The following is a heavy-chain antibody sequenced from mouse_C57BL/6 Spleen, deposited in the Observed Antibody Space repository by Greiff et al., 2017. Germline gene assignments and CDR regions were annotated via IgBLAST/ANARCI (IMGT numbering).Heavy chain of an antibody. V-gene: IGHV1-80*01. Sequence: VQLVESGAELVKPGASVKISCKASGYAFSSYWMNWVKQRPGKGLEWIGQIYPGDGDPNYNGKFKGKATLTADKSSSTAYMQLSSLTSEDSAVYFCARFLYEGYAMDYWGQGTSVTVSS. CDR3: ARFLYEGYAMDY. CDR1: GYAFSSYW. CDR2: IYPGDGDP. J-gene: IGHJ4*01. D-gene: IGHD2-12*01.